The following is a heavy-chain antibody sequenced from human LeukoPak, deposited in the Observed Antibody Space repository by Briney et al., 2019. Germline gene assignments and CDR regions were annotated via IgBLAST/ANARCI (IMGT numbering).Heavy chain of an antibody. CDR1: GSRFTSYW. V-gene: IGHV5-51*01. Sequence: GASLKISCKGSGSRFTSYWIGWVRQLPGKGLGWMGIIYPGDSDTRYSPSFQGQVTISADKSISTAYLQWSSLKASDTAMYYFARLGGGWLNWFDPWGQGTLVTVSS. D-gene: IGHD6-19*01. CDR2: IYPGDSDT. CDR3: ARLGGGWLNWFDP. J-gene: IGHJ5*02.